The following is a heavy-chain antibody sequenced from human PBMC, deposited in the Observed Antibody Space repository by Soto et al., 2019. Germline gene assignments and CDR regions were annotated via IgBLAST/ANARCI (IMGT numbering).Heavy chain of an antibody. Sequence: PGGSLRLSCVGSGIEFSNYAMSWVRQAPGKGLELVSIVSASGKSPYHADSVKGRFTISRDNSKNTLYLQMNSLRAEDTAVYYCARDGGTDMVTEVERDYYYYGMDVWGQGTTVTVSS. J-gene: IGHJ6*02. D-gene: IGHD5-18*01. CDR1: GIEFSNYA. V-gene: IGHV3-23*01. CDR2: VSASGKSP. CDR3: ARDGGTDMVTEVERDYYYYGMDV.